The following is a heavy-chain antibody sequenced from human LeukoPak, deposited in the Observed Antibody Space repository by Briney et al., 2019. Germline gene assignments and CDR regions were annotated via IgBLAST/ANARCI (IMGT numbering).Heavy chain of an antibody. CDR1: GGSFSGYY. Sequence: SETLSLTCAVYGGSFSGYYWSWIRQPPGKWLEWIGEINHSGSTNYNPSLKSRVTISVDTSKNQFSLKLSSVTAADTAVYYCARGNYVDYWGQGTLVTVSS. J-gene: IGHJ4*02. V-gene: IGHV4-34*01. CDR2: INHSGST. CDR3: ARGNYVDY.